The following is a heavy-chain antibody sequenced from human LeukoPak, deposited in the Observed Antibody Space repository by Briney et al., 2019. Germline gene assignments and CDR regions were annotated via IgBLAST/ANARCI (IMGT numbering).Heavy chain of an antibody. D-gene: IGHD3-10*01. CDR1: GFIISDYY. CDR3: ARESYYYGSGAYDP. Sequence: GGSLRLSCAASGFIISDYYMSWIRQAPGKGLEWLSYSSTSGSTISYADSVKGRFTISRDNAKNSLYLQMNSLRAEDTAVYYCARESYYYGSGAYDPWGQGTLVTVSS. CDR2: SSTSGSTI. J-gene: IGHJ5*02. V-gene: IGHV3-11*01.